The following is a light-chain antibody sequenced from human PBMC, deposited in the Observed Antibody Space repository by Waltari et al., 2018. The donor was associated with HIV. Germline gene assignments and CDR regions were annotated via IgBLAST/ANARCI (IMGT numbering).Light chain of an antibody. V-gene: IGLV1-40*01. J-gene: IGLJ2*01. CDR1: SPNIGAGSD. Sequence: QSVLTQAPSVSGAPGQRVTISCTGSSPNIGAGSDVKWYQQHPGTAPKLLIFGSRNRPSGVPDRFSASTSGTSASLAITGLQAEDEADYFCQSYDNSLTGSLFGGGTKLTVL. CDR3: QSYDNSLTGSL. CDR2: GSR.